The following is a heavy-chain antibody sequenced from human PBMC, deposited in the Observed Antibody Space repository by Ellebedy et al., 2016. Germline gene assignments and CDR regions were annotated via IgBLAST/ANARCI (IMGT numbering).Heavy chain of an antibody. D-gene: IGHD5-12*01. CDR1: GYTFTTYA. CDR3: ARVGSITGEFDY. J-gene: IGHJ4*02. Sequence: ASVKVSCKASGYTFTTYAMHWVRQAPGQRLEWMGWINAGNGNTKYPRKFQGRVTITRDTSASTAYMDLSSLRSEDTAVYYCARVGSITGEFDYWGQGTLVTVSS. V-gene: IGHV1-3*01. CDR2: INAGNGNT.